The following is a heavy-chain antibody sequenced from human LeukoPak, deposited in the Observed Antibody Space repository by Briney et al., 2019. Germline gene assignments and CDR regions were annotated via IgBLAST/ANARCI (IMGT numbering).Heavy chain of an antibody. D-gene: IGHD1-26*01. Sequence: SVKVSCKASGGTFSSYAISWVRQAPGQGLEWMGGIIPIFGTANYAQKFQGRVTITTDESTSTAYMELSSLRSEDTAVYYCAKPFIVGATGYYYYYMDVWGKGTTVTVAS. J-gene: IGHJ6*03. CDR1: GGTFSSYA. CDR2: IIPIFGTA. V-gene: IGHV1-69*05. CDR3: AKPFIVGATGYYYYYMDV.